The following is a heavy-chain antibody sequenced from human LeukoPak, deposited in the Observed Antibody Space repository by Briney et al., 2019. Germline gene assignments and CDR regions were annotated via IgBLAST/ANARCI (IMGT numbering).Heavy chain of an antibody. CDR2: INSDGSST. D-gene: IGHD3-3*01. CDR3: SRGVGDFWSAYYGMGV. CDR1: GFTVSTYW. V-gene: IGHV3-74*01. Sequence: PGGSLRLSCAASGFTVSTYWMHWVRQAPGKGLVWVLRINSDGSSTTYADSVKGRFTVSRDNAKNTLYLQMNSLRVEDTAVYYCSRGVGDFWSAYYGMGVWGQGTTVTVS. J-gene: IGHJ6*02.